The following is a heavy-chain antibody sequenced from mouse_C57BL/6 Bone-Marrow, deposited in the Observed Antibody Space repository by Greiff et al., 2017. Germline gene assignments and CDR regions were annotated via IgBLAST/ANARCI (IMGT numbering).Heavy chain of an antibody. Sequence: VQLQESGPGLVKPSQSLFLTCSITGFPITSGYYWIWIRQSPGKPLEWMGYITHSGETFYNPSLQSPISITRETSKNQFFLQLNSVTTEDTAMYYCAGDLYDGYLIFAYWGQGTLVTVSA. CDR2: ITHSGET. D-gene: IGHD2-3*01. J-gene: IGHJ3*01. CDR1: GFPITSGYY. V-gene: IGHV12-3*01. CDR3: AGDLYDGYLIFAY.